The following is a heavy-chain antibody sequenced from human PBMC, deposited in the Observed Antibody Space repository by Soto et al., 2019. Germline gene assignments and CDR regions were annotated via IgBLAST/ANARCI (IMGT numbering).Heavy chain of an antibody. CDR1: GYIFTNYD. D-gene: IGHD3-16*01. CDR3: AKDFGGLYNWFDP. J-gene: IGHJ5*02. V-gene: IGHV1-8*01. CDR2: VNPNNGKT. Sequence: ASVKVSCKTSGYIFTNYDINWVRQAAGRGLEWMGRVNPNNGKTDYAQNFQGRLTMTRDTSISTVYMELSSLTSEDTAVYYCAKDFGGLYNWFDPWGQGKLVTVSS.